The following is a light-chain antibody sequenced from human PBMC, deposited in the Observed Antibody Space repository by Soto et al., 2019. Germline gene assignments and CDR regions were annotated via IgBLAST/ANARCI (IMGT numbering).Light chain of an antibody. CDR2: GAS. Sequence: EIVLTQSPGTLSLSPWERATLSCRASQSVSSTYLAWYQQRPGQAHRLLIYGASSRATGIPDRFSGSGSGTDFTLTISRLEPEDVAVYYCHQYSSSTKTFGQGTKVDIK. V-gene: IGKV3-20*01. J-gene: IGKJ1*01. CDR1: QSVSSTY. CDR3: HQYSSSTKT.